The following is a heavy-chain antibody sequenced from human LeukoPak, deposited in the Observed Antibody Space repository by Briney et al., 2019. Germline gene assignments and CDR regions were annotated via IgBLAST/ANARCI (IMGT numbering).Heavy chain of an antibody. D-gene: IGHD4-23*01. CDR2: IYHRGST. CDR3: ARVPTVVISKGLDY. V-gene: IGHV4-38-2*01. J-gene: IGHJ4*02. CDR1: GYSISSGYY. Sequence: SETLSLTCAVSGYSISSGYYWGWIRQPPGEGLEWIGSIYHRGSTYYNPSLKSRVTISVDTSKNQFSLKLSSVTAADTAVYYCARVPTVVISKGLDYWGQGTLVTVSS.